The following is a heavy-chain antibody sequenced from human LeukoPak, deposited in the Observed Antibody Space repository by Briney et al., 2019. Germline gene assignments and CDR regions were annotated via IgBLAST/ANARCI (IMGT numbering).Heavy chain of an antibody. J-gene: IGHJ4*02. Sequence: KTSETLSLTCTVSGGSISSYYWNWIRQPPGKGLEWVGYIHYSRSTHYNPSLDGRVTISVDTSKNQFSLRLSSMPAADTAVYYCARGYGSGSYYVPYDFWGQGTLVTVSS. CDR1: GGSISSYY. V-gene: IGHV4-59*01. CDR2: IHYSRST. D-gene: IGHD3-22*01. CDR3: ARGYGSGSYYVPYDF.